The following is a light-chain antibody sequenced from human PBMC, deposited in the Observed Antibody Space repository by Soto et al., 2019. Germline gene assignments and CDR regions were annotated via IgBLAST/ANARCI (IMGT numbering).Light chain of an antibody. CDR3: SSYAGSSNLV. J-gene: IGLJ2*01. V-gene: IGLV2-8*01. Sequence: QSVLTQPPSASGSPGQSVTISCTGTNNDIGGYNYVSWYQHHPGKAPQLIIYDVTKRPSGVLDRFSGSKSGNTASLTVAGLQTYDEAEYFCSSYAGSSNLVFGTWTKLTVL. CDR2: DVT. CDR1: NNDIGGYNY.